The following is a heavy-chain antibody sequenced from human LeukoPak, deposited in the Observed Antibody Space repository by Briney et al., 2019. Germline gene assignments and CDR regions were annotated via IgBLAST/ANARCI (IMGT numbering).Heavy chain of an antibody. CDR2: INTDGSST. V-gene: IGHV3-74*01. Sequence: GGSLRLSCAASGFTFSSYWMHWVRQAPGKGLLWVSRINTDGSSTSYADSVKGRFTISRDNAKNSLYLQMNSLRAEDTAVYYCARDGTAVGINYDYWGQGTLVTVSS. D-gene: IGHD6-13*01. CDR3: ARDGTAVGINYDY. J-gene: IGHJ4*02. CDR1: GFTFSSYW.